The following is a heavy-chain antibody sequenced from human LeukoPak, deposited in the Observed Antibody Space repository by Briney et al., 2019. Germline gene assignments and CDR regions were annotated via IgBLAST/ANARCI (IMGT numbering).Heavy chain of an antibody. Sequence: PSETLSLTCAVYGGSFSGYYWSWIRQPPGKGLEWIGEINHSGSTNYNPSLKSRVTISLDTSKNQFSLTLSSLTAADTAVYYCARGRGGNSGDNWGQGTLGTVSS. V-gene: IGHV4-34*01. J-gene: IGHJ4*02. CDR1: GGSFSGYY. D-gene: IGHD4-23*01. CDR2: INHSGST. CDR3: ARGRGGNSGDN.